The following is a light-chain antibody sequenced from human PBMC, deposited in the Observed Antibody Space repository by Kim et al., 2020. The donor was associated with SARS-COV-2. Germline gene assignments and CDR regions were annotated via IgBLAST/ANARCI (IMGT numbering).Light chain of an antibody. Sequence: AAVGDGVTITCRASQSISSWLSWYQQKAGRAPKLLIYTASTVQNGVPSRFSGSGSGTEFTLTISSLQPDDSATYYCQHYKSYPVSFAQGTKVDSK. V-gene: IGKV1-5*03. J-gene: IGKJ1*01. CDR3: QHYKSYPVS. CDR1: QSISSW. CDR2: TAS.